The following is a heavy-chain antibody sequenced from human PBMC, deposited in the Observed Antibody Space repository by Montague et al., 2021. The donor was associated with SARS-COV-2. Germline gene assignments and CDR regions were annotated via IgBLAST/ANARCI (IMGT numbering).Heavy chain of an antibody. Sequence: SETLSLTCAVSGGSISSSHWFTWVRQPPGKGLEWIGDIYDSETINYNPSLKRRVTISVDRTKNQFSLKLSSVTAADTAVYYCARGHDSSGYYNDFDYWGQGPLVTVSS. J-gene: IGHJ4*02. CDR1: GGSISSSHW. V-gene: IGHV4-4*02. D-gene: IGHD3-22*01. CDR2: IYDSETI. CDR3: ARGHDSSGYYNDFDY.